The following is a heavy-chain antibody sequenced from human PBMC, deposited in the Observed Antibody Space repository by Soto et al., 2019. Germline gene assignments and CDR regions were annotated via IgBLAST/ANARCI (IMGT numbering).Heavy chain of an antibody. V-gene: IGHV4-59*01. CDR2: NAYTGIT. CDR3: AREGFSGHEALDY. Sequence: QVHLQESGPGLLKPSETLSLTCSVSGGPIRSYYLSWVRQAPGKGLEWIAYNAYTGITGYNPSLRSRVTISGDTSQNVFSLKMTSVTAAETAVYYCAREGFSGHEALDYWGQGILVTVSS. CDR1: GGPIRSYY. J-gene: IGHJ4*02. D-gene: IGHD5-12*01.